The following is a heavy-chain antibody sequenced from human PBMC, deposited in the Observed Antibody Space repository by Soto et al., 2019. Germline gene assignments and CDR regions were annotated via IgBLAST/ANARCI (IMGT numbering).Heavy chain of an antibody. V-gene: IGHV1-69*08. CDR1: GDTFDSYT. Sequence: QVQLVQSGAEVRKPGSSVKVSCKASGDTFDSYTLSWVRQAPGQGLEWMGRIIPILGITNYALRFQGRVTLTADMSTSTAYMELSGLRSGDTAIYFCARDSYDYVSSKGGGYWGQGTLVTVSS. CDR2: IIPILGIT. D-gene: IGHD3-16*01. J-gene: IGHJ4*02. CDR3: ARDSYDYVSSKGGGY.